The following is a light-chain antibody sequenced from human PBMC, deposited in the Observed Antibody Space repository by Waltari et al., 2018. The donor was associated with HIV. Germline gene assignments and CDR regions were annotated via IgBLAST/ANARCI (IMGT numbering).Light chain of an antibody. Sequence: SSDLTQDPAVSVALGQTVRITCQGDSLRIYYASWYKQKPGQAPVLVLSGKNNPPSGVPGRFTGASSGNACSLTITGAQAEDEADYYCNTRENRGNHPWVFGGGTKLTVL. CDR1: SLRIYY. CDR2: GKN. V-gene: IGLV3-19*01. J-gene: IGLJ3*02. CDR3: NTRENRGNHPWV.